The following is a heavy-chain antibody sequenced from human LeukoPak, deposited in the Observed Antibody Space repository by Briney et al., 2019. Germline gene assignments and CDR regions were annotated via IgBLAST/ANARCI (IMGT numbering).Heavy chain of an antibody. CDR3: ARFQRGSLTDDY. V-gene: IGHV1-69*01. J-gene: IGHJ4*02. CDR1: GGTFSSYA. CDR2: IIPIFGTA. Sequence: GSSVKVSCKASGGTFSSYAISWVRQAPGQGLEWMGGIIPIFGTANYAQKFQGRVTITADESTSTAYVELSSLRSEDTAVYYCARFQRGSLTDDYWGQGTLVTVSS. D-gene: IGHD7-27*01.